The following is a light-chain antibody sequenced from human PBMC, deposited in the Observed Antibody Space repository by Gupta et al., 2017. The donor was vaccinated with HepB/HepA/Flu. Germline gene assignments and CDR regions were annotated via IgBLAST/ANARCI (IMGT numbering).Light chain of an antibody. J-gene: IGKJ4*01. CDR1: QSLSSN. CDR2: GAS. Sequence: EIVLTQSPATLSVSPGERATLSCRASQSLSSNLAWYQQKPGQAPRLLIYGASTRDTGIPARFSGSEVGTELTLTISSRQSEDFAVYYCQQNNNWPPLTFGGGTKVEIK. CDR3: QQNNNWPPLT. V-gene: IGKV3-15*01.